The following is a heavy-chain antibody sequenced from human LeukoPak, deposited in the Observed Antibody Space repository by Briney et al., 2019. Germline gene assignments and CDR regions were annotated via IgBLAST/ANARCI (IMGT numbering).Heavy chain of an antibody. CDR1: GYTFTGYY. CDR2: INPNSGDT. V-gene: IGHV1-2*02. D-gene: IGHD4-17*01. Sequence: GASVKVSCKASGYTFTGYYMHWVRQAPGQGLEWMGWINPNSGDTNYAQNFQGGVTMTIDTSISTAYMELSRLRSDDTAVYYCARDYGDYPFDYWGQGTLVTVSS. CDR3: ARDYGDYPFDY. J-gene: IGHJ4*02.